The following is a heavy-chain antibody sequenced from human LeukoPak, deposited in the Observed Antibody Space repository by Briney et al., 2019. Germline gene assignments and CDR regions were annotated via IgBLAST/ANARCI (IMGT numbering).Heavy chain of an antibody. V-gene: IGHV4-38-2*01. D-gene: IGHD3-16*02. CDR3: AGGKGELPLANY. CDR1: GYSISSGYY. J-gene: IGHJ4*02. CDR2: IYHSGST. Sequence: PSETLSLTCAVSGYSISSGYYWGWIRQPPGKGLEWIGSIYHSGSTYYNPSLKSRVTISVDTSKNQFSLKLSSVTAADTAVYYCAGGKGELPLANYWGQGTLVTVSS.